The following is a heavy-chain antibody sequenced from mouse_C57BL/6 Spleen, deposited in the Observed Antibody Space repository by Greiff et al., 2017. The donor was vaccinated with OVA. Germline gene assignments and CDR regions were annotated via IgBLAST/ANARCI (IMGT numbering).Heavy chain of an antibody. CDR1: GYTFTSYW. J-gene: IGHJ1*03. CDR2: INPSNGGT. D-gene: IGHD2-5*01. CDR3: AREDYSNYYWYFDV. V-gene: IGHV1-53*01. Sequence: QVQLQQPGTELVKPGASVKLSCKASGYTFTSYWMHWVKQRPGQGLEWIGNINPSNGGTNYNEKFKSKATLTVDKSSSTAYMQLSSLTSEDSAVYYCAREDYSNYYWYFDVWGTGTTVTVSS.